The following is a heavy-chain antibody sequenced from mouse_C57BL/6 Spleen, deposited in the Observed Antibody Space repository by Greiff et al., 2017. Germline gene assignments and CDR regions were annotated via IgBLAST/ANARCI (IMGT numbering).Heavy chain of an antibody. CDR2: IDPETGGT. CDR3: TRWGLRQALAY. D-gene: IGHD2-4*01. Sequence: VQLQQPGAELVRPGASVTLSCKASGYTFTDYEMHWVKQTPVHGLEWIGAIDPETGGTAYNQKFKGKAILTADKSSSTAYMELRSLTSEDSAVYYCTRWGLRQALAYWGQGTLVTVSA. V-gene: IGHV1-15*01. CDR1: GYTFTDYE. J-gene: IGHJ3*01.